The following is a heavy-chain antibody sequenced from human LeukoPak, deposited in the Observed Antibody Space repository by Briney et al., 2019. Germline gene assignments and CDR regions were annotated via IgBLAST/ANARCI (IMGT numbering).Heavy chain of an antibody. CDR2: ISSSGSTI. V-gene: IGHV3-48*03. CDR3: ARAIITMIGNDAFDI. J-gene: IGHJ3*02. CDR1: GFTFSGYE. D-gene: IGHD3-22*01. Sequence: PGGSLRLSCAASGFTFSGYEMNWVRQAPGKGLEWVSYISSSGSTIYYADSVKGRFTISRDNAKNSLYLQMNSLRAEDTAVYYCARAIITMIGNDAFDIWGQGTMVIVSS.